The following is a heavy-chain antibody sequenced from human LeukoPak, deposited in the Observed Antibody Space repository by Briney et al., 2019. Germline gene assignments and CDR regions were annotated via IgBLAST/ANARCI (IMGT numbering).Heavy chain of an antibody. J-gene: IGHJ5*02. CDR1: GGSFSGYY. CDR2: INHSGST. Sequence: SETLSLTCAVYGGSFSGYYWSWIRPPPGKGLGWVGEINHSGSTNYNPSLKSRVTISVDTSKNQFSLKLSSVTAADTAVYYCARGVRFPVGFDPWGQGTLVTVSS. D-gene: IGHD3-3*01. CDR3: ARGVRFPVGFDP. V-gene: IGHV4-34*01.